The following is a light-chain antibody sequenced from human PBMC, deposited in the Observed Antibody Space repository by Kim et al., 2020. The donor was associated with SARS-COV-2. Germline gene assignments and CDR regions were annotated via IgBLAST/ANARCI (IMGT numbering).Light chain of an antibody. V-gene: IGKV1D-12*01. CDR2: AAS. CDR1: QDIIKW. J-gene: IGKJ1*01. CDR3: QQANSFPRT. Sequence: SSVGDRVTITCRASQDIIKWLAWYQQKPGKAPKLLIYAASSLQSAVPSRFSGSGSGTDFTLTISSLQAEDFATYYCQQANSFPRTFGQGTKVDIK.